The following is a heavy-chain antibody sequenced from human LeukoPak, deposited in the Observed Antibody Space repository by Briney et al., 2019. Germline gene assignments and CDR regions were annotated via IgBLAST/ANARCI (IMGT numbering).Heavy chain of an antibody. CDR3: ARTTSFTASGYDY. CDR1: GYTFTTYH. V-gene: IGHV1-8*03. CDR2: VNPYSGDR. J-gene: IGHJ4*02. D-gene: IGHD6-25*01. Sequence: ASVKVSCKTSGYTFTTYHINWVRQATGQGLEWLGWVNPYSGDRGYAQKFQGRLSITSDTSTSTAYMELGSLRSDDTAVYFCARTTSFTASGYDYWGQGTLVTVSS.